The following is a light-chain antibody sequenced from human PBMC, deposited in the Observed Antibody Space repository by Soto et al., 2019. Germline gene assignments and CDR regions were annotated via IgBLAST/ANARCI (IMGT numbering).Light chain of an antibody. CDR1: QSVSSSY. CDR2: GAS. Sequence: EFVLTQSPGTLSLSPGERATLSCRASQSVSSSYLAWYQQKPDQAPRLLIYGASSRATGIPDRFSGSGSGTDFTLTISRLEPEDFAVYYCQQYGSSPFTFGPGTKVYSK. J-gene: IGKJ3*01. CDR3: QQYGSSPFT. V-gene: IGKV3-20*01.